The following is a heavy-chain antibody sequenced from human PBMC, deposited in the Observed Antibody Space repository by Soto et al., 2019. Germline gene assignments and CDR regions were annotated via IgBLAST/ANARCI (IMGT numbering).Heavy chain of an antibody. V-gene: IGHV5-51*01. D-gene: IGHD2-2*02. CDR1: GYSFTSYW. CDR2: IYPGDSHT. CDR3: ARQGYCSTTACSTVDY. Sequence: PGESLKISCKGSGYSFTSYWIGWVRQMPGKGLEWLGIIYPGDSHTRYSPSFQGQVTISADKSIRTAYLQWNSLKASDTAIYYCARQGYCSTTACSTVDYWGQGTLVTVSS. J-gene: IGHJ4*02.